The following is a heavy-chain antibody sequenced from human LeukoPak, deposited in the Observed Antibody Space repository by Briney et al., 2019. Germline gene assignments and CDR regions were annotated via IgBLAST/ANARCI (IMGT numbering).Heavy chain of an antibody. Sequence: PAGSLRLSCAASGFTFSSYGMHWVRQAPGKGLEWVAVIWYDGSNKYYADSVKGRFTISRDNSKNTLYLQMNSLRAEDTAVYYCARGPPGSDRAFDIWGQGTMVTVSS. CDR1: GFTFSSYG. CDR2: IWYDGSNK. V-gene: IGHV3-33*01. J-gene: IGHJ3*02. CDR3: ARGPPGSDRAFDI. D-gene: IGHD3-16*02.